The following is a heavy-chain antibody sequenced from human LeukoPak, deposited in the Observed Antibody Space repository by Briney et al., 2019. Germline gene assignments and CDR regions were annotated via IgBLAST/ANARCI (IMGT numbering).Heavy chain of an antibody. CDR1: GFTFSSYS. Sequence: GGSLRLSCAASGFTFSSYSMNWVRQAPGKGLEWVSSISSSSYIYYADSVKGRFTISRDNAKNSLYLQMNSLRAEDTAVYYCARDPSSYDILTDYFYWGQGTLVTVSS. CDR2: ISSSSYI. J-gene: IGHJ4*02. CDR3: ARDPSSYDILTDYFY. D-gene: IGHD3-9*01. V-gene: IGHV3-21*01.